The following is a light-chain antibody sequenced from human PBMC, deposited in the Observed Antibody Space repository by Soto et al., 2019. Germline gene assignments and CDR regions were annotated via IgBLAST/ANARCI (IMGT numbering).Light chain of an antibody. J-gene: IGKJ5*01. CDR2: GAF. Sequence: EIVLTQSPGTLSLSPGERATLSCRASQSVSSSYLAWYQQKPGQAPRLLIYGAFSRATGIPDRFSGSGSGTDFTLTITRLEPEDSAVYFCQQYTGPPTTFGQGTRLEIK. CDR3: QQYTGPPTT. V-gene: IGKV3-20*01. CDR1: QSVSSSY.